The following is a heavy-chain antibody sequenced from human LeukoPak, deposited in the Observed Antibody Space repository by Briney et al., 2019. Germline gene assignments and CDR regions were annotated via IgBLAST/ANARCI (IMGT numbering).Heavy chain of an antibody. V-gene: IGHV4-34*01. J-gene: IGHJ4*02. CDR2: INHSGSA. CDR3: ARADLWSGYCFAY. D-gene: IGHD3-3*01. CDR1: GGSFSGYY. Sequence: PSETLSLTCAVSGGSFSGYYWTWIRQPPGKGLEWIGEINHSGSANYNPSLKSRVTISLDTSKNQFSLKLSSVTAADTPVYCCARADLWSGYCFAYWGQGTLVTVSS.